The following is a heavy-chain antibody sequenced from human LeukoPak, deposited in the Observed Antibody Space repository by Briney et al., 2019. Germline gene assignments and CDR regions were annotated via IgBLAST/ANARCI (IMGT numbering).Heavy chain of an antibody. CDR2: INAYNGNT. CDR1: GYTFTSYA. Sequence: ASVKVSCKASGYTFTSYAINWVRQAPGQRLEWMGWINAYNGNTNYAQKLQGRVTMTTDTSTSTAYMELRSLRSDDTAVYYCARFGQQWLFYYYGMDVWGQGTTVTVSS. CDR3: ARFGQQWLFYYYGMDV. J-gene: IGHJ6*02. V-gene: IGHV1-18*01. D-gene: IGHD6-19*01.